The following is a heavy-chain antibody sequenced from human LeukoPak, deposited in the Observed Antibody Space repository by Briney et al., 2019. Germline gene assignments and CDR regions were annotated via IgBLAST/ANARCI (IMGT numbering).Heavy chain of an antibody. CDR3: ARLAAAFGAFDI. V-gene: IGHV6-1*01. Sequence: SQTLSLTCAISGDSVSSNSAVWNWIRQSPSRGLQWLGRTYYRSKWYNDYAVSVKSRITIKPDTSPSPSSLHLNSVTPDDSAVYYCARLAAAFGAFDIWGQGTMVTVSS. J-gene: IGHJ3*02. CDR1: GDSVSSNSAV. CDR2: TYYRSKWYN. D-gene: IGHD6-13*01.